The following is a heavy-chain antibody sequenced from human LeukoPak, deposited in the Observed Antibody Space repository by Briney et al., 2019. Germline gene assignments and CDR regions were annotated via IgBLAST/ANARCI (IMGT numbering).Heavy chain of an antibody. J-gene: IGHJ4*02. CDR1: GFTFSTYW. Sequence: GSLRLSCAASGFTFSTYWMHWVRQAPGKGLMWVSRINSDGTSAFYADSVKGRFTISRDNAKNTLYLQMNSLRAEDTAVYYCARVNYDILTGRGNYFDYWGQGTLVTVSS. CDR3: ARVNYDILTGRGNYFDY. V-gene: IGHV3-74*01. D-gene: IGHD3-9*01. CDR2: INSDGTSA.